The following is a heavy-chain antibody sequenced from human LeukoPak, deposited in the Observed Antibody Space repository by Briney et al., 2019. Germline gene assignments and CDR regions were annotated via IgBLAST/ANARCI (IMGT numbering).Heavy chain of an antibody. V-gene: IGHV3-7*05. D-gene: IGHD3-3*01. CDR1: GFTFSSYW. CDR3: ARTDFWSDYHRGYFDY. J-gene: IGHJ4*02. Sequence: PGGSLRLSCAASGFTFSSYWMSWVRQAPGKGLEWVAKIKQDGSEKYYVDSVKGRFTISRDNAKNSLYLQVNSLRAEDTAVYYCARTDFWSDYHRGYFDYWGQGTLVTVSS. CDR2: IKQDGSEK.